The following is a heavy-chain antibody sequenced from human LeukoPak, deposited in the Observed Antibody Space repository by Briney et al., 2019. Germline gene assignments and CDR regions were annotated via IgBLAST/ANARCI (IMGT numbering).Heavy chain of an antibody. D-gene: IGHD6-13*01. Sequence: GGSLRLSCAASGFTFSSYSMNWVRQAPGKGLEWASSISSSSSYIYYADSVKGRFTISRDNAKNSLYLQMNSLRAEDTAVYYCASARAGIAANYMDVWGKGTTVTVSS. CDR2: ISSSSSYI. V-gene: IGHV3-21*01. CDR3: ASARAGIAANYMDV. CDR1: GFTFSSYS. J-gene: IGHJ6*03.